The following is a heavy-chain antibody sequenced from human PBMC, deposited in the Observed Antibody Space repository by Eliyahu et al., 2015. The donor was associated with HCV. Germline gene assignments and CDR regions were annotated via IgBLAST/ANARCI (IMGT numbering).Heavy chain of an antibody. CDR2: INHSGST. V-gene: IGHV4-34*01. Sequence: QVQLQQWGAGLLKPSETLSLTCAVYGGSFSGYYWSWIRQPPGKGLEWIGEINHSGSTNYNPSLKSRVTISVDTSKNQFSLKLSSVTAADTAVYYCASPKGGSSWYYYYYGMDVWGQGTTVTVSS. D-gene: IGHD6-13*01. CDR1: GGSFSGYY. J-gene: IGHJ6*02. CDR3: ASPKGGSSWYYYYYGMDV.